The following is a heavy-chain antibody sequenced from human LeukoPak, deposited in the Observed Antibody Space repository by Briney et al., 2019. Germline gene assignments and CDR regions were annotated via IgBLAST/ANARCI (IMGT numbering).Heavy chain of an antibody. V-gene: IGHV3-53*01. J-gene: IGHJ4*02. CDR3: ARATRDGYNYYYFDY. CDR1: GFTVSSNY. CDR2: IHSGGST. Sequence: GGSLRLSCAASGFTVSSNYMSWVRQAPGKGLEWVSIIHSGGSTYYADSVKGRFTISRDNSKNTLYLQMNDLRADDTAVYYCARATRDGYNYYYFDYWGQGSLVTVSS. D-gene: IGHD5-24*01.